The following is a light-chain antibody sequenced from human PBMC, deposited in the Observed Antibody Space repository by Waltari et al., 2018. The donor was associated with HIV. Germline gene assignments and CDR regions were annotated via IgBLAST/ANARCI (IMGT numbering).Light chain of an antibody. CDR2: EVS. Sequence: QSALTQPASVSGSPGQSITISCTGTSSDVGGYNYVSWYQQHPGKAPKFMIYEVSNRPSGVSNRCSGSKSGNTASLTISGLQADDEADYYCSSYTSNTFWVFGGGTKLTVL. V-gene: IGLV2-14*01. CDR3: SSYTSNTFWV. CDR1: SSDVGGYNY. J-gene: IGLJ3*02.